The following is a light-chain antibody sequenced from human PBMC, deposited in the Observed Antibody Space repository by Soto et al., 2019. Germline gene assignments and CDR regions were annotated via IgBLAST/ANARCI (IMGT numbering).Light chain of an antibody. Sequence: DIQMTQSPSTLSASVGDRVTIPCRSSQSISSWLAWYQQKPGKAPKLLIYKASSLESGVPSRFSGSGSGTEFTLTISSLQPDDFATYDCQQYNSYSPWTFGQGTKVDIK. CDR2: KAS. CDR1: QSISSW. V-gene: IGKV1-5*03. J-gene: IGKJ1*01. CDR3: QQYNSYSPWT.